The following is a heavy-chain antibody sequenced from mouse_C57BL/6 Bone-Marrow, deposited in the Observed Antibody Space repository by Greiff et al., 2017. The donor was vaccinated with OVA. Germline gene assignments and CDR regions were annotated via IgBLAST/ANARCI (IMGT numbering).Heavy chain of an antibody. D-gene: IGHD3-3*01. J-gene: IGHJ3*01. Sequence: VKLVESGAELVRPGASVTLSCKASGYTFTDYEMHWVKQTPVHGLEWIGAIDPETGGTAYNQKFKGKAILTADKSSSTAYMELRSLTSEDSAVYYCTGGTGAAWFAYWGQGTLVTVSA. CDR2: IDPETGGT. CDR1: GYTFTDYE. CDR3: TGGTGAAWFAY. V-gene: IGHV1-15*01.